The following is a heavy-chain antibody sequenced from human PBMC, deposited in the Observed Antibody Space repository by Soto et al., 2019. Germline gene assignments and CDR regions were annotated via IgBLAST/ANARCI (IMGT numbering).Heavy chain of an antibody. CDR3: ATSRNYYFDSSGPDAFDV. V-gene: IGHV1-2*04. Sequence: SVEVSCKASGYTFTGYYIDWVRQAPGQGLEWLGWINPNSGGTNYAQTFQGWVTMTRDTSINTAYMELSRLRSDDSAVYYCATSRNYYFDSSGPDAFDVWGQGTKVTVSS. CDR1: GYTFTGYY. CDR2: INPNSGGT. J-gene: IGHJ3*01. D-gene: IGHD3-22*01.